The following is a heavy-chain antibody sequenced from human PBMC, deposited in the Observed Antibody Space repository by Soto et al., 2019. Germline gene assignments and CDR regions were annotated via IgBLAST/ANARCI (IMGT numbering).Heavy chain of an antibody. V-gene: IGHV3-23*01. CDR3: AKADYGSGSYSTLSFDS. J-gene: IGHJ4*02. CDR1: GFIFINYA. Sequence: EVQLLESGGGLVQPGGSLRLSCAASGFIFINYAMTWVRQVPGKGLEWVSDIRSNGGSTTYADSVKGRFTISRDNPKNTLYLQMDSLRVEDTAVYYCAKADYGSGSYSTLSFDSWGQGTLVTVSS. D-gene: IGHD3-10*01. CDR2: IRSNGGST.